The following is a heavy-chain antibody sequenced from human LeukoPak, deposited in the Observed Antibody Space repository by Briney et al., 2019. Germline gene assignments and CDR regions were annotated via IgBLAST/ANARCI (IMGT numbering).Heavy chain of an antibody. D-gene: IGHD6-13*01. CDR1: GFTFDDYG. V-gene: IGHV3-20*04. CDR2: TNWNGGST. CDR3: ARGTYSSNWFLHY. J-gene: IGHJ4*02. Sequence: GGSLRLSCAASGFTFDDYGMSWVRQVPGKGLEWVSGTNWNGGSTGYADSVEGRFTISRDNAENSLYLQMNSLRAEDTALYYCARGTYSSNWFLHYWGQGTLVTVSS.